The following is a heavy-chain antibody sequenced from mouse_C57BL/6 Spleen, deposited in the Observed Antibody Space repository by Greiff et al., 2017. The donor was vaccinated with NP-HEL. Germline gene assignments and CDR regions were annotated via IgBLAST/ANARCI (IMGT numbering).Heavy chain of an antibody. V-gene: IGHV1-82*01. D-gene: IGHD2-2*01. CDR1: GYAFSSSW. CDR3: ARTGYDGYYAMDY. CDR2: IYPGDGDT. Sequence: QVQLQQSGPELVKPGASVKISCKASGYAFSSSWMNWVKQRPGKGLEWIGRIYPGDGDTNYNEKFKGKATLTADKSSSTAYMQFSSLTSEDSAIYYCARTGYDGYYAMDYWGQGTSVTVSS. J-gene: IGHJ4*01.